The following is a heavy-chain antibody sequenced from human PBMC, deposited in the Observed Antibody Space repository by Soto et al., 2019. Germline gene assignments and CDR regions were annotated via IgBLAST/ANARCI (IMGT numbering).Heavy chain of an antibody. CDR3: GSSAGHPGDFFYNNGMDG. D-gene: IGHD3-10*01. Sequence: PSETLSLTCSVSGASIRSYYWHWIRQPPGKGLEWIGYVYTSDYTRYSSSLKSRVTISVDTSKSQFYLRLNSVTAADTAVYYCGSSAGHPGDFFYNNGMDGWGQGTTVTVAS. CDR1: GASIRSYY. V-gene: IGHV4-4*08. CDR2: VYTSDYT. J-gene: IGHJ6*02.